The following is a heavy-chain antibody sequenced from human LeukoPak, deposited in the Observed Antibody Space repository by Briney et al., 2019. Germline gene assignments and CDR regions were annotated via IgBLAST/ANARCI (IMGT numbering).Heavy chain of an antibody. CDR1: GGSFSGYY. D-gene: IGHD3-22*01. CDR3: ARSLYYDRKFDY. Sequence: SETLSLTCAVYGGSFSGYYWSWTRQPPGKGLEWIGEINHSGSTNYNPSLKSRVTISVDTSKNQFSLKLSSVTAADTAVYYCARSLYYDRKFDYWGQGTLVTVSS. V-gene: IGHV4-34*01. J-gene: IGHJ4*02. CDR2: INHSGST.